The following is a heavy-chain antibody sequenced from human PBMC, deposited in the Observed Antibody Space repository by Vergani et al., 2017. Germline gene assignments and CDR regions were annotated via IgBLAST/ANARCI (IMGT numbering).Heavy chain of an antibody. J-gene: IGHJ4*02. V-gene: IGHV4-59*01. Sequence: QVQLQESGPGLVKPSETLSLTCTVSGGSISSYYWSWIRQPPGKGLEWIGYIYYSGSTNYNPSLKSRVTISVDTSKNQFSLKLRSVTAADTAVYYCASSGARGPRRRAVGEEPDYWGQGTLVTVSS. CDR2: IYYSGST. D-gene: IGHD1-26*01. CDR1: GGSISSYY. CDR3: ASSGARGPRRRAVGEEPDY.